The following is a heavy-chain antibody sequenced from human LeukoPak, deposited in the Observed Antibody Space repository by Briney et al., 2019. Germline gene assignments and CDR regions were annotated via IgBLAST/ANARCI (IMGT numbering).Heavy chain of an antibody. J-gene: IGHJ4*02. D-gene: IGHD3-3*01. CDR1: GFTFSSYA. V-gene: IGHV4-34*01. CDR3: ARGRTYYDFWSGYYSLDY. Sequence: PGGSLRLSCAASGFTFSSYAMSWIRQPPGKGLEWIGEINHSGSTNYNPSLKSRVTISVDTSKNQFSLKLSSVTAADTAVYYCARGRTYYDFWSGYYSLDYWGQGTLVTVSS. CDR2: INHSGST.